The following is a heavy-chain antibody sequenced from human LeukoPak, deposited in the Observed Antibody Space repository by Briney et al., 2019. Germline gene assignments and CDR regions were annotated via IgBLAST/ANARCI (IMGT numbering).Heavy chain of an antibody. CDR2: INHSGGT. Sequence: PGGSLRLSCAASGFTFSSYAMSWVRQPPGKGLEWIGEINHSGGTKYNPSLKSRVTISVDTSKNQFSLKLSSVTAADTAMYYCARVKDPGGYYYYYYMDVWGKGTTVTVSS. J-gene: IGHJ6*03. CDR3: ARVKDPGGYYYYYYMDV. D-gene: IGHD3-16*01. CDR1: GFTFSSYA. V-gene: IGHV4-34*01.